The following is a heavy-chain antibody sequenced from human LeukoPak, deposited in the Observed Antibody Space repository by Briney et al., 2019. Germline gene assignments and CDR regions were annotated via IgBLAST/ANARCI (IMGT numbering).Heavy chain of an antibody. CDR2: IHYSGKT. J-gene: IGHJ5*02. CDR3: ARSGVADLGNWFDP. Sequence: SETLSLTCTVSGDAIISNIYFWGWIRQPPGKGLEWIGTIHYSGKTHYNPSLKSRVTISVDTSKNHVSPKLTSMTAADTAVYYCARSGVADLGNWFDPWGQGTLVTVSS. D-gene: IGHD6-19*01. CDR1: GDAIISNIYF. V-gene: IGHV4-39*02.